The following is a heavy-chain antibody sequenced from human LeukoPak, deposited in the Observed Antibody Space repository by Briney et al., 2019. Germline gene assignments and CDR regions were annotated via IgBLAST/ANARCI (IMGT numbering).Heavy chain of an antibody. V-gene: IGHV3-23*01. Sequence: GGSLRLSCAASGFTFSNYAMTWVRQAPGKGLEWVSALSGPGGSTYYADSVKGRFTISRDNSKNTLYLRMNSLRAEDTAVYYCAKRGDLWFGELFTDYWGQGTLVTVSS. D-gene: IGHD3-10*01. CDR3: AKRGDLWFGELFTDY. CDR1: GFTFSNYA. CDR2: LSGPGGST. J-gene: IGHJ4*02.